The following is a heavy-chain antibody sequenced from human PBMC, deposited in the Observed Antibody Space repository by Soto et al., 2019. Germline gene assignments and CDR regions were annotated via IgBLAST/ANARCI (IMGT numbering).Heavy chain of an antibody. J-gene: IGHJ5*02. V-gene: IGHV3-23*01. Sequence: EVQLLESGGDVVRPGGSLRLSCAASGFTFSSYAMGWVRQAPGKGLEWVAGVSRAGTYTFYADSVRGRFSISRDNSRDTVDLYMNALTCDDTAVYFCVKYTVTEDLGESWGQGTLVSVSS. CDR3: VKYTVTEDLGES. CDR1: GFTFSSYA. CDR2: VSRAGTYT. D-gene: IGHD3-16*01.